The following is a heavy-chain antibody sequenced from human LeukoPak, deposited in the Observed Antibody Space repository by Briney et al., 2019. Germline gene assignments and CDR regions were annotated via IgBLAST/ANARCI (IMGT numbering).Heavy chain of an antibody. D-gene: IGHD5-12*01. CDR3: ERRSGYDGVIYYYYYMDV. CDR1: GGSFSGYY. V-gene: IGHV4-34*01. CDR2: INHSGST. J-gene: IGHJ6*03. Sequence: SETLSLTCAVYGGSFSGYYWSWIRQPPGKGLEWIGEINHSGSTNYNPSLKSRVPISVDTSKNQSSLKLSSVTAADTAVYYCERRSGYDGVIYYYYYMDVWGKGTTVTISS.